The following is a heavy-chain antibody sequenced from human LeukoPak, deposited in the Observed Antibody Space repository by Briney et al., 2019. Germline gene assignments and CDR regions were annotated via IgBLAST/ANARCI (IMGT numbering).Heavy chain of an antibody. D-gene: IGHD2-2*02. J-gene: IGHJ4*02. CDR3: AKFLEGYCSSTSCYTALDY. CDR2: IGGSGGST. Sequence: GGSLRLSCAASGFTFSSYAMSWVRQAPGKGLEWVSAIGGSGGSTYYADSVKGRFTISRDNSKNTLYLQMNSLRAEDTAVYYCAKFLEGYCSSTSCYTALDYWGQGTLVTVSS. CDR1: GFTFSSYA. V-gene: IGHV3-23*01.